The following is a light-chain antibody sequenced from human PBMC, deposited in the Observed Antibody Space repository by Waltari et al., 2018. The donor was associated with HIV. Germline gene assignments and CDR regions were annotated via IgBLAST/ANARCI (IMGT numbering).Light chain of an antibody. J-gene: IGLJ3*02. CDR1: TSDADSFDY. Sequence: QSALTQPAYVSGSPGQSITISCTGPTSDADSFDYVSWDQQHPGKVPTLIIYEVSFRASWVSNRFSSSRSGDTSSLTISGLQAEDEAVYYCGSYTATNSMMFGGGTKLTVL. CDR3: GSYTATNSMM. CDR2: EVS. V-gene: IGLV2-14*01.